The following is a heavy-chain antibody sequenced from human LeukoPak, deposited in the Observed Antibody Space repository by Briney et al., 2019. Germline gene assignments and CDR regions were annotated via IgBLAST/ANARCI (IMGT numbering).Heavy chain of an antibody. CDR2: ISGSGTI. Sequence: PSETLSLACTVSGGSIHSYWSWIRQPAGKGLEWIGRISGSGTITYNPALQSRLTISIDTSKNQFSLKLMSVTAADTAVYYCARDSGTTGEVKFDPWGQGTLVTVSS. CDR3: ARDSGTTGEVKFDP. J-gene: IGHJ5*02. V-gene: IGHV4-4*07. CDR1: GGSIHSY. D-gene: IGHD3-10*01.